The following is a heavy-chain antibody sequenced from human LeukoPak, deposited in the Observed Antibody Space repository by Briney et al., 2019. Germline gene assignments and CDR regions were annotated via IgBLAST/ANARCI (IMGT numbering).Heavy chain of an antibody. D-gene: IGHD6-13*01. CDR1: GYTFTSYY. CDR3: AREPDVSSSGWGVDAFDI. J-gene: IGHJ3*02. V-gene: IGHV1-46*01. CDR2: INPSGGGT. Sequence: ASVKVSCKASGYTFTSYYMHWVRQAPGQGLEWMGIINPSGGGTSYAQKFQGRVTMTRDTSTSTVYMELSSLRSEDTAVYYCAREPDVSSSGWGVDAFDIWGQGTMVTVSS.